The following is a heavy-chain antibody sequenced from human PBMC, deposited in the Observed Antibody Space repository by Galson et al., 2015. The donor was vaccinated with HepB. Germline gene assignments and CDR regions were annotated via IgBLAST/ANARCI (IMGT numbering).Heavy chain of an antibody. V-gene: IGHV4-39*01. CDR2: IYYSGST. CDR1: GGSISSSSYY. CDR3: ASLFEGGGWLFDI. D-gene: IGHD6-19*01. Sequence: LSLTCTVSGGSISSSSYYWGWIRQPPGKGLEWIGSIYYSGSTYYNPSLKSRVTISVDTSKNQFSLKLSSVTAADTAVYYCASLFEGGGWLFDIWGQGTMVTVSS. J-gene: IGHJ3*02.